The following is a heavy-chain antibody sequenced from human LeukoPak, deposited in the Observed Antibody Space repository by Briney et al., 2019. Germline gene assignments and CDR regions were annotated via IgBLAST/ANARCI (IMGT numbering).Heavy chain of an antibody. Sequence: PGGSLRLSCAVSGFTIGNYGMHWVRQAPDKGLEWVAMISHDGGVKYYGDSVRGRLTISRDNSENTLYLQMNSLRVEDTAAYYCARDWGSSGWYNWFDPWGQGTLVTVSS. V-gene: IGHV3-30*03. CDR1: GFTIGNYG. J-gene: IGHJ5*02. CDR2: ISHDGGVK. D-gene: IGHD6-19*01. CDR3: ARDWGSSGWYNWFDP.